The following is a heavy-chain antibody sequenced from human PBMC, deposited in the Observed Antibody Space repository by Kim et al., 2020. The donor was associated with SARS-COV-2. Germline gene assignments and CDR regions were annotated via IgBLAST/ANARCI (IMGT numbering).Heavy chain of an antibody. Sequence: GGSLRLSCAASGFTFSSYAMSWVRQAPGKGLEWVSAISGSGGSTYYADSVKGRFTISRDNSKNTLYLQMNSLRAEDTAVYYCAKGAVGFLSDVVVPNPDYWGQGTLVTVSS. CDR3: AKGAVGFLSDVVVPNPDY. J-gene: IGHJ4*02. D-gene: IGHD2-2*01. CDR2: ISGSGGST. V-gene: IGHV3-23*01. CDR1: GFTFSSYA.